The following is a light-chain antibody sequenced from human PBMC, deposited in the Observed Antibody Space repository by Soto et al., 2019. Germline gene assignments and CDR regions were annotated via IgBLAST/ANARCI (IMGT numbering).Light chain of an antibody. Sequence: EIVLTQSPDTLSLSPGERATLSCRASQSVSSYVAWYQQKPGQAPRLLIYDASNRATGIPARFSGSGSGTDFTLAISCLEPEDFAVYYCQQRSNWPTFGPGTKVDI. V-gene: IGKV3-11*01. CDR2: DAS. CDR3: QQRSNWPT. CDR1: QSVSSY. J-gene: IGKJ3*01.